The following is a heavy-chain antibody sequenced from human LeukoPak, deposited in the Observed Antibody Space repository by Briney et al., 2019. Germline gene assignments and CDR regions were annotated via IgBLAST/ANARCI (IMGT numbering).Heavy chain of an antibody. V-gene: IGHV1-2*06. CDR2: INPNSGGT. Sequence: ASVKVSCKASGYTFTGYYMHWVRQAPGQGLEWMGRINPNSGGTNYAQKFQGRVTMTRNTSISTAYMELSSLRSEDTAVYYCARDYDSSGYEVDYWGQGTLVTVSS. CDR1: GYTFTGYY. CDR3: ARDYDSSGYEVDY. D-gene: IGHD3-22*01. J-gene: IGHJ4*02.